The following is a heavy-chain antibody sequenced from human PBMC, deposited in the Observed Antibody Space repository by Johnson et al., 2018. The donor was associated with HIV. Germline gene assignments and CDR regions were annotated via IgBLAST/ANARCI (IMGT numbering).Heavy chain of an antibody. V-gene: IGHV3-30*04. D-gene: IGHD6-6*01. CDR1: GFTFSSYA. CDR3: ARDSREYSSSSYAFDI. J-gene: IGHJ3*02. CDR2: ISYDGSNK. Sequence: QVQLVESGGGVVQPGRSLRLSCAASGFTFSSYAMHWVRQAPGKGLEWVAVISYDGSNKYYADSVKGRFTISRDNSKNTLYLQMNSLRAEDTAVYYCARDSREYSSSSYAFDIWGQGTMVIVSS.